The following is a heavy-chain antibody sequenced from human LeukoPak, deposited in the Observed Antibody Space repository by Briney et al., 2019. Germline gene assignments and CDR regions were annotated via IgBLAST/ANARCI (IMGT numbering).Heavy chain of an antibody. V-gene: IGHV2-5*02. CDR1: GFSLSTSGVG. CDR3: APRRAGQRFGYFDY. D-gene: IGHD3-3*01. CDR2: IYWDDDK. J-gene: IGHJ4*02. Sequence: SGPTLVKPTQTLTLTCTFSGFSLSTSGVGVGWIRQPPGKALEWLALIYWDDDKRYSPSLKSRLTITKDTSKNQVVLTMTNMDPVDTATYYCAPRRAGQRFGYFDYWGQGTLVTVSS.